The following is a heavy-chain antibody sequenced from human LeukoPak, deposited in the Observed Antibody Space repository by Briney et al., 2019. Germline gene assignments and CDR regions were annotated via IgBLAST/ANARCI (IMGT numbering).Heavy chain of an antibody. CDR2: TWYDGSNK. Sequence: GGCLRLSCAASGFIFSSYGMHWVRQAPGTRMERVAITWYDGSNKYYADSVKGRVTISRDNSKNTLYLQKNSLRAEDTAVYYCAKDLDHYMDVWGKGTTVTVSS. D-gene: IGHD3-9*01. CDR1: GFIFSSYG. CDR3: AKDLDHYMDV. J-gene: IGHJ6*03. V-gene: IGHV3-33*06.